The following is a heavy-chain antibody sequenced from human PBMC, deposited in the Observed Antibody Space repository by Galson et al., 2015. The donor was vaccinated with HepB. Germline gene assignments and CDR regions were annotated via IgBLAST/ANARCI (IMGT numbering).Heavy chain of an antibody. CDR2: IYPGDSDT. V-gene: IGHV5-51*01. J-gene: IGHJ3*02. Sequence: QSGAEVKKPGESLKISCKGSGYIFTNYWIGWVRQVPEKGLEWMGVIYPGDSDTRDSPSFQGQVSMSADKSINTAYLQWSSLKASDTGMYYCAKCRGSDPNDVFDIWGQGTMVTVSS. CDR3: AKCRGSDPNDVFDI. CDR1: GYIFTNYW. D-gene: IGHD3-10*01.